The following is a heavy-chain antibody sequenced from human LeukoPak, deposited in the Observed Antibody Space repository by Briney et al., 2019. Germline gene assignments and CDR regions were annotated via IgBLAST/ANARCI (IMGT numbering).Heavy chain of an antibody. J-gene: IGHJ4*02. CDR3: ARDSGPVVVPAATIDY. V-gene: IGHV3-7*01. D-gene: IGHD2-2*01. CDR2: IKQDGSEK. CDR1: GFTFSSYW. Sequence: PGGSLRLSCAASGFTFSSYWMSWVRQAPGKGLEWVANIKQDGSEKYYVDSVKGRFTISRDNAKNSLYLQMNSLRAEDTAVYYCARDSGPVVVPAATIDYWGQGTLVTVSS.